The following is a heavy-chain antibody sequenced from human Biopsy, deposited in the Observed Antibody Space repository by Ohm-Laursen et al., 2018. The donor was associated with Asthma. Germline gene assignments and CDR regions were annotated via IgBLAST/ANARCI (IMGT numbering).Heavy chain of an antibody. CDR2: INSVFGTT. CDR1: GGTFNTYV. CDR3: ARKAGSCISRTCYSLDF. Sequence: GSSVKVSCKSLGGTFNTYVIGWVRQAPGQGLEWMSGINSVFGTTTYPQKFQDRVTITADDSTSTVYMELSSLRSEDTAVYYCARKAGSCISRTCYSLDFWGQGTLVTVSS. J-gene: IGHJ4*02. D-gene: IGHD2-2*01. V-gene: IGHV1-69*01.